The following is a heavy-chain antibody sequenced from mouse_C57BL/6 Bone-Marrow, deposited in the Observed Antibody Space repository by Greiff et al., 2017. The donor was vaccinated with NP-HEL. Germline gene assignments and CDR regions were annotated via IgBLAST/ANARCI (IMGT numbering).Heavy chain of an antibody. CDR1: GFNIKDYY. D-gene: IGHD1-1*01. J-gene: IGHJ3*01. Sequence: VQLQQSGAELVKPGASVKLSCTASGFNIKDYYMHWVKQRPEQGLEWIGRIDPEDGDTKYAPKFQGKATIPADTSSNTAYLQLSSLTSEDTAVYYCAPYYYGSSYWFAYWGQGTLVTVSA. CDR2: IDPEDGDT. CDR3: APYYYGSSYWFAY. V-gene: IGHV14-2*01.